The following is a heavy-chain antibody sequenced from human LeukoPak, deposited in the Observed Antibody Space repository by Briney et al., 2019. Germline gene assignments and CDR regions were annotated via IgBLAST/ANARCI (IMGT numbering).Heavy chain of an antibody. D-gene: IGHD5-18*01. CDR3: ARHGYGYYFES. CDR2: IYPGDSDT. Sequence: GESLKISYKGSGYSFTSYWIGWVRQMPGKGLEWMGIIYPGDSDTRYSPSFQGQVTISADRSISTAYLQWSSLKASDSAIYYCARHGYGYYFESWGQGTLVTVSS. CDR1: GYSFTSYW. J-gene: IGHJ4*02. V-gene: IGHV5-51*01.